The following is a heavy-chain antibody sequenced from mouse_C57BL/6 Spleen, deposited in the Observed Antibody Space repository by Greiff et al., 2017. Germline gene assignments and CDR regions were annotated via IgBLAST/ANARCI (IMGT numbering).Heavy chain of an antibody. CDR1: GYTFTSYW. Sequence: VQLQQPGTELVKPGASVKLSCKASGYTFTSYWMHWVKQRPGQGLEWIGNINPSNGGTNYNEKFKSKATLTVDKSSSTAYMQLSSLTSEDSAVYYCARTSTVVDAWFAYWGQGTLVTVSA. J-gene: IGHJ3*01. V-gene: IGHV1-53*01. CDR3: ARTSTVVDAWFAY. CDR2: INPSNGGT. D-gene: IGHD1-1*01.